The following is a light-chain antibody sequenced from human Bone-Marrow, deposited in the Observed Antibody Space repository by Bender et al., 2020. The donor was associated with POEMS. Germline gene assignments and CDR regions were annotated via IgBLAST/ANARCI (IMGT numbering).Light chain of an antibody. CDR2: EGS. Sequence: QSALTQPASVSGSPGQSITIPCTGTSSDIGSYNLVSWYQHRPDKAPKLIIYEGSRRPSGISNRFSGYKSGNTASLTISGLQAEDEAVYSCCSYAGSDTVVFGGGTELTVL. J-gene: IGLJ2*01. V-gene: IGLV2-23*01. CDR1: SSDIGSYNL. CDR3: CSYAGSDTVV.